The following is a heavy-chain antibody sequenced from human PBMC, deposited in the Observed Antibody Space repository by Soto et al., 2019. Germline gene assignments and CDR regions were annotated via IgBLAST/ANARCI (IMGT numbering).Heavy chain of an antibody. CDR1: GGSISSGGYY. CDR2: SYYTGSS. J-gene: IGHJ4*02. CDR3: ARDLRGYSRYDYLDY. D-gene: IGHD5-12*01. Sequence: PSETLSLTCTVSGGSISSGGYYWSWIRQHPGKGLEWVGYSYYTGSSYYNPSLKSRVTISVDASKNQLSLRLASVTAADTAVYYCARDLRGYSRYDYLDYWRQGIPVTVSS. V-gene: IGHV4-31*03.